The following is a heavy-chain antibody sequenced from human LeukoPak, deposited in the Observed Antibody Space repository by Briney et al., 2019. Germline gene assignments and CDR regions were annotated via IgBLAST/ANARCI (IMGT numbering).Heavy chain of an antibody. V-gene: IGHV1-2*02. D-gene: IGHD3-22*01. CDR1: GGTFSSYA. Sequence: ASVKVSCKASGGTFSSYAISWVRQAPGQGLEWMGWINPNSGGTNYAQKFQGRVTMTGDTSISTAYMELSRLRSDDTAVYYCARDVRRGEYDSSGYPFDYWGQGTLVTVSS. CDR2: INPNSGGT. J-gene: IGHJ4*02. CDR3: ARDVRRGEYDSSGYPFDY.